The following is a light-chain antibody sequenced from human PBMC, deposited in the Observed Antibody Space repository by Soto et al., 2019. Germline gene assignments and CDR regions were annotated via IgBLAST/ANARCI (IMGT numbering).Light chain of an antibody. CDR2: GAS. Sequence: EIVLTQSPGTLSLSPGERATLSCRASQSVSSNYLAWYQQKPGQAPRLLIYGASSRATGVPDRFSGSGSGPVFPLTISRLEPEDFAVYSCQHYGTSRVTFGPGTKVDIK. J-gene: IGKJ3*01. CDR1: QSVSSNY. V-gene: IGKV3-20*01. CDR3: QHYGTSRVT.